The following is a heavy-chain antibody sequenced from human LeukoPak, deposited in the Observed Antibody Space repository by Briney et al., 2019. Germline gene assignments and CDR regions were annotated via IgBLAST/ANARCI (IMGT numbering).Heavy chain of an antibody. Sequence: GGSLRLSCAAAGFSFNAYDMHWVRQATGRGLEWVSYIGRAGDTYYAGSVKGRFTISRDDAKNSLYLQLNSLGVGDTAVYYCARDSSGWGLAVWGQGTTVTVSS. V-gene: IGHV3-13*04. CDR2: IGRAGDT. CDR3: ARDSSGWGLAV. J-gene: IGHJ6*02. CDR1: GFSFNAYD. D-gene: IGHD6-19*01.